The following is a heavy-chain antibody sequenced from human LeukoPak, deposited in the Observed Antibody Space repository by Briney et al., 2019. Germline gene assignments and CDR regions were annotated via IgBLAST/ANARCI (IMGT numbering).Heavy chain of an antibody. D-gene: IGHD1-26*01. V-gene: IGHV3-33*01. CDR2: IWYDGSNK. J-gene: IGHJ4*02. Sequence: HSGRSLRLSCAASGFTFSSYGMHWVRQAPGKGLEWVAVIWYDGSNKYYADSVKGRFTISRDNSKNTLYLQMNSLRAEDTAVYYCARDPGGPLVGAMAYYFDYWGQGTLVTVST. CDR1: GFTFSSYG. CDR3: ARDPGGPLVGAMAYYFDY.